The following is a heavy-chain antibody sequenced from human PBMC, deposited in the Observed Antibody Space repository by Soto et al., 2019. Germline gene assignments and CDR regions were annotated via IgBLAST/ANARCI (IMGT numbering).Heavy chain of an antibody. V-gene: IGHV1-58*01. J-gene: IGHJ4*02. D-gene: IGHD3-3*01. Sequence: QMQLVQSGPEVKKPGTSVKVSCKASGFTFTSSAVQWVRQARGQRLEWIGWIVVGSGNTNYAQKFQERVTITRDMXTXXAYMELSSLRSEDTAVYYCAAAAPDYDFWGHPWDYWGQGTLVTVSS. CDR2: IVVGSGNT. CDR1: GFTFTSSA. CDR3: AAAAPDYDFWGHPWDY.